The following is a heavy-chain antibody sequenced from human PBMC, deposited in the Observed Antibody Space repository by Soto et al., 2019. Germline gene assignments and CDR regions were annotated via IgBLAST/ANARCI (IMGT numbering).Heavy chain of an antibody. CDR3: ASPPVGLKTISSFYY. Sequence: SETLSLTCTVSGDSVSSVGFHWAWLRRPPGKGLEWIGYIYNGGSTYYRPSLESRMHMSMDATRNNYSLSMTSVPAADTAVYFCASPPVGLKTISSFYYWAQENLVTVSS. CDR1: GDSVSSVGFH. CDR2: IYNGGST. D-gene: IGHD6-25*01. V-gene: IGHV4-30-4*01. J-gene: IGHJ4*02.